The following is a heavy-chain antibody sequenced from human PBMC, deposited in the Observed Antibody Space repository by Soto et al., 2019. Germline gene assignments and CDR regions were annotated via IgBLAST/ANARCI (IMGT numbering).Heavy chain of an antibody. V-gene: IGHV3-23*01. CDR3: AKMQPSIAAAANQLFDY. CDR1: GFTFSSYA. J-gene: IGHJ4*02. CDR2: ISGSGGST. Sequence: EVQLLESGGGLVQPGGSLRLSCAASGFTFSSYAMSWVRQAPGKGLEWVSAISGSGGSTYYADSVKGRFTISRDNSKNTLYLQMNSLRAEDTAVYYCAKMQPSIAAAANQLFDYWGQRTLVTVSS. D-gene: IGHD6-13*01.